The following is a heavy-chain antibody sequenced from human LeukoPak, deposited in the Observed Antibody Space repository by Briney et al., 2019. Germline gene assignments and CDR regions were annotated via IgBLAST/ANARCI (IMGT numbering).Heavy chain of an antibody. CDR3: ARANTYDYVWGSYRSYYFDY. D-gene: IGHD3-16*02. CDR1: GGSVSSGSYY. V-gene: IGHV4-61*01. Sequence: SETLSLTCTVSGGSVSSGSYYWSWIRQPPGKGLEWIGYIYCSGSTNYNPSLKSRVTISVDTSKNQFSLKLSSVTAADTAVYYCARANTYDYVWGSYRSYYFDYWGQGTLVTVSS. J-gene: IGHJ4*02. CDR2: IYCSGST.